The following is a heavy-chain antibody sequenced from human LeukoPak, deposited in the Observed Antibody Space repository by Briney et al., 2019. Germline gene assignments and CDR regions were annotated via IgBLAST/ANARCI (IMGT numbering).Heavy chain of an antibody. V-gene: IGHV1-8*03. CDR1: GYTFTSYD. D-gene: IGHD3-22*01. Sequence: ASVKVSCKASGYTFTSYDINWVRQATGQGLEWMGWMNPNSGNTGYAQKFQGRVTITRNTSISTAYMELSSLRSEDTAVYYCARGAMIVVVGDDAFDIWGQGTMVTVSS. CDR3: ARGAMIVVVGDDAFDI. J-gene: IGHJ3*02. CDR2: MNPNSGNT.